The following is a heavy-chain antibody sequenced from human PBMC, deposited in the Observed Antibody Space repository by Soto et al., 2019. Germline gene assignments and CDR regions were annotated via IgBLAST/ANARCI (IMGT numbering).Heavy chain of an antibody. V-gene: IGHV3-23*01. D-gene: IGHD1-26*01. Sequence: PGGSLRLSCAASGFTFSSYGMNWVRPAPGKGLEWVSAISGSAGNTYYADSVKGRFSTSRDNSKSTLYLEMNSLRLEDTAVYYFEKPVGGKCSLDYWGQGTLVTVSS. J-gene: IGHJ4*02. CDR2: ISGSAGNT. CDR3: EKPVGGKCSLDY. CDR1: GFTFSSYG.